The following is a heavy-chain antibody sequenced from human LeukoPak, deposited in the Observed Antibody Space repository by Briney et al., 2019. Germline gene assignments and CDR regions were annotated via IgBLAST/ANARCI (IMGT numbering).Heavy chain of an antibody. J-gene: IGHJ4*02. CDR2: ISYDGSNK. CDR3: ASGRSAYYDILTGYYNVGYFDY. V-gene: IGHV3-30*01. D-gene: IGHD3-9*01. CDR1: GFTFSSYA. Sequence: GRSLRLSCAAPGFTFSSYAMHWVRQAPGKGLEWVAVISYDGSNKYYADSVKGRFTISRDDSKNTLYLQMNSLRAEDTAVYYCASGRSAYYDILTGYYNVGYFDYWGQGTLVTVSS.